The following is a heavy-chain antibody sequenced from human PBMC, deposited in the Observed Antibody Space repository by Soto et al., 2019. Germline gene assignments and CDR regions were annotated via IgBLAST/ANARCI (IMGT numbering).Heavy chain of an antibody. CDR3: ARLHRYGDHPPDY. J-gene: IGHJ4*02. D-gene: IGHD4-17*01. CDR1: GYTFTMYG. CDR2: RSAYNGKT. V-gene: IGHV1-18*01. Sequence: QGQLVQSGAEVKKPGASVKVSCKASGYTFTMYGITWVRQAPGQGLEWMGWRSAYNGKTDYAENFQGRVAMTTYSSTTTAYMELRSLRSDDTAVYYCARLHRYGDHPPDYWGQGTPVIVSS.